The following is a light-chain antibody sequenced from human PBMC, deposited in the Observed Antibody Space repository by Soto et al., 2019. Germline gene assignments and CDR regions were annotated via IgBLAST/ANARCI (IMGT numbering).Light chain of an antibody. CDR1: QGISSY. CDR3: QQYENYWT. V-gene: IGKV1-8*01. CDR2: AAS. Sequence: AIRMTQSPSSLSASTGDRVTITCRASQGISSYLAWYQQKPGKAPKLLIYAASTLQSGVPSRFSGSGSGTGFSLTISNLQPDDCATYYCQQYENYWTFGQGTKVDIK. J-gene: IGKJ1*01.